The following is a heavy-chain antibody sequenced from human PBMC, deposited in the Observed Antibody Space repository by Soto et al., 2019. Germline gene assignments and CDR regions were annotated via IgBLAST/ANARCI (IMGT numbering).Heavy chain of an antibody. J-gene: IGHJ6*02. CDR1: GFTFSSYE. Sequence: PGGSLRLSCAASGFTFSSYEMNWVRQAPGKGLEWVSYISSSGSTIYYADSVKGRFTISRDNAKNSLYLQMNSLRAEDTAVYYCTREGAGIAVAGKNYYYYGMDVWGQGTTVTVSS. CDR2: ISSSGSTI. D-gene: IGHD6-19*01. CDR3: TREGAGIAVAGKNYYYYGMDV. V-gene: IGHV3-48*03.